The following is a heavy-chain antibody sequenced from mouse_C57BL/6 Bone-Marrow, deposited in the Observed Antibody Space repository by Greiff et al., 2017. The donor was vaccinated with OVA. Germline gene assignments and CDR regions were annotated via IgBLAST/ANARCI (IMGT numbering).Heavy chain of an antibody. CDR1: GYTFTNYW. CDR3: ARKGGGYDEFAY. V-gene: IGHV1-63*01. D-gene: IGHD2-2*01. J-gene: IGHJ3*01. CDR2: IYPGGGYT. Sequence: QVQLQQSGAELVRPGTSVKMSCKASGYTFTNYWIGWAKQRPGHGLEWIGDIYPGGGYTDYNEKFKGKATLTADKSSSTAYMQFSSLTSEDSAIYYCARKGGGYDEFAYWGQGTLVTVSA.